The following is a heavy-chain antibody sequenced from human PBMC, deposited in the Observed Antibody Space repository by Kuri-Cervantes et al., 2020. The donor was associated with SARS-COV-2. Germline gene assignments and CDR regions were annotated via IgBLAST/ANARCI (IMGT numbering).Heavy chain of an antibody. CDR1: GVSVGSSRYY. Sequence: SETLSLTCTVSGVSVGSSRYYWGLIRQPPGKGLEWLGTIYYSGGTYYNPSLKSRVTISVDTSWNQFSLKLSSVTASDTAVYYCATSYYYDSSGYYGWFDPWGQGVLVTVSS. D-gene: IGHD3-22*01. J-gene: IGHJ5*02. CDR3: ATSYYYDSSGYYGWFDP. CDR2: IYYSGGT. V-gene: IGHV4-39*01.